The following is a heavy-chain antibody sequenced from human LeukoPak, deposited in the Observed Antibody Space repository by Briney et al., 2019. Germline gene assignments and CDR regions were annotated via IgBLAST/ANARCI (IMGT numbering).Heavy chain of an antibody. Sequence: ASVKVSCKASGGTFSSYAISWVRQAPGQGLEWMGRIIPFFGIANYAQKFQGRVTITADKSTSTAYMELSSLRSEDKAVYFCARVVTHHDAFDIWGQGTMVTVSS. V-gene: IGHV1-69*04. CDR3: ARVVTHHDAFDI. CDR2: IIPFFGIA. D-gene: IGHD5-18*01. J-gene: IGHJ3*02. CDR1: GGTFSSYA.